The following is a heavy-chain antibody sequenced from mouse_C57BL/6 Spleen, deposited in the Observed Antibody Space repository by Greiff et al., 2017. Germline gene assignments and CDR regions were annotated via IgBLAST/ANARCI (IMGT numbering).Heavy chain of an antibody. V-gene: IGHV1-69*01. Sequence: QVQLQQPGAELVMPGASVKLSCKASGYTFTSYWMHWVKQRPGQGLEWIGEIDPSDSYTNYNQKFKGKSTLTVDKSSSTAYMQLSSLTSEDSAVYYCAITGTSFAYWGQGTLVTVSA. CDR3: AITGTSFAY. J-gene: IGHJ3*01. CDR1: GYTFTSYW. D-gene: IGHD4-1*01. CDR2: IDPSDSYT.